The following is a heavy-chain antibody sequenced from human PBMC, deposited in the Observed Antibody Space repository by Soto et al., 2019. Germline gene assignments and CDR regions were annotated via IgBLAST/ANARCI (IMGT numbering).Heavy chain of an antibody. Sequence: PGGSLRLSCAASGFTVSSNYMSWVRQAPGKGLEWVSVIYSGGSTYYADSVKGRFTISRDNSKNTLYLQMNSLRAEDTAVYYCARELSYYYDKSFDYWGQGTLVTVSS. D-gene: IGHD3-22*01. J-gene: IGHJ4*02. CDR1: GFTVSSNY. CDR2: IYSGGST. CDR3: ARELSYYYDKSFDY. V-gene: IGHV3-66*01.